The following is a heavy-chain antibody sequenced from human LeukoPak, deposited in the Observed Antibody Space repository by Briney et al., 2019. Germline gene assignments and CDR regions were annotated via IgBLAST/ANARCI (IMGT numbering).Heavy chain of an antibody. CDR3: ARGRYYYDSSGLGFDY. CDR2: MNPNSGNT. V-gene: IGHV1-8*01. D-gene: IGHD3-22*01. Sequence: ASVKVSCKASGYTFTSYDINWVRHATGQGLELMGWMNPNSGNTGYAQKFQGRVTMTRNTSISTAYMELSSLRSEDTAVYYCARGRYYYDSSGLGFDYWGQGTLVTVSS. J-gene: IGHJ4*02. CDR1: GYTFTSYD.